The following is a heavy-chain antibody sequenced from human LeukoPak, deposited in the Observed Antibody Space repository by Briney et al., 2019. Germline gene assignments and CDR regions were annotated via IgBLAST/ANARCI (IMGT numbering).Heavy chain of an antibody. J-gene: IGHJ5*02. D-gene: IGHD2-15*01. Sequence: GASVKVSCKASGGTFSSYAISWVRQAPGQGLEWMGGIIPIFGTANYAQKFQGRVTITADEPTSTAYMELSSLRSEDTAVYYCARDDCSGGSCYYSRRNWFDPWGQGTLVTVSS. CDR3: ARDDCSGGSCYYSRRNWFDP. CDR2: IIPIFGTA. V-gene: IGHV1-69*13. CDR1: GGTFSSYA.